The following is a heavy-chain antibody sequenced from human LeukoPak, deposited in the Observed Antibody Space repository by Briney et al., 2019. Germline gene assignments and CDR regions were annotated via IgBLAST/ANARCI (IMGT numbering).Heavy chain of an antibody. V-gene: IGHV4-59*01. D-gene: IGHD1-26*01. J-gene: IGHJ4*02. CDR1: GGSITSYY. CDR3: ARTKVYSGRYYFDY. CDR2: IYNSGST. Sequence: SETLSLTCTVSGGSITSYYWSWIRQPSGKGLEWIAYIYNSGSTNYNPSLKSRVTISVDTSKNQLSLKLSSVTAADTAVYYCARTKVYSGRYYFDYWGQGTLSPSPQ.